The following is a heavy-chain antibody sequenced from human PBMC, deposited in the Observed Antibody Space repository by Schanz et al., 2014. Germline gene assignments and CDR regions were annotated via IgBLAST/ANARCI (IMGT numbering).Heavy chain of an antibody. J-gene: IGHJ4*02. CDR2: INPSGGST. V-gene: IGHV1-46*03. D-gene: IGHD6-13*01. CDR3: ARDGEAAADCDY. Sequence: QVQLVQSGAEVKKPGASVKVSCKASGYTFTSYYMHWVRQAPGQGLEWMGIINPSGGSTSYAQKSQGRVTMTRDKYTSTVYMELSSLRTEDAAVYYCARDGEAAADCDYWGQGALVTVSS. CDR1: GYTFTSYY.